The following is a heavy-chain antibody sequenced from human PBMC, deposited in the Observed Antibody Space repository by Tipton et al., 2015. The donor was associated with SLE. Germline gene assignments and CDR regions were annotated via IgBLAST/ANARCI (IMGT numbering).Heavy chain of an antibody. CDR2: IYYSGST. V-gene: IGHV4-39*07. CDR3: ARGGIAYYGMDV. Sequence: TLSLTCTVSGGSISSSSYYWGWIRQPPGKGLEWIGSIYYSGSTYYNPSLKSRVTISVDTSKNQFSLKLSSVTAADTAVYYCARGGIAYYGMDVWGQGTTVTVSS. J-gene: IGHJ6*02. CDR1: GGSISSSSYY. D-gene: IGHD1-14*01.